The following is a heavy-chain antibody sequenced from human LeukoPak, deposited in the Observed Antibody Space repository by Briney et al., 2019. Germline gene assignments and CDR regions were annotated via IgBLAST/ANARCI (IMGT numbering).Heavy chain of an antibody. V-gene: IGHV3-74*01. Sequence: GGSLRLSCVATGFTFGSYWMHWVRQAPGKGLVWVSRINYDGTSTTYADSVKGRFTVSRDNGKKTVSLQINSLRPDDTAVYYCAREANTAFDYWGQGTLVTVSS. D-gene: IGHD2/OR15-2a*01. CDR2: INYDGTST. J-gene: IGHJ4*02. CDR1: GFTFGSYW. CDR3: AREANTAFDY.